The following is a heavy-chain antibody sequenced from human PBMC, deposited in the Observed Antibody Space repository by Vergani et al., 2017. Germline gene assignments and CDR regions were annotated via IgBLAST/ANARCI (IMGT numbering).Heavy chain of an antibody. Sequence: QVQLQESGPGLVKPSETLSLPCTVSNDSVSNTFYYWGWIRQTPGKGLEWIGSIYYSGSTYYNPSLGSRVTMSVDTSKSQFSLKLSSVTAADTAVYYCARSAREYYYYMDVWGKGTTVTVSS. D-gene: IGHD6-6*01. V-gene: IGHV4-39*01. CDR3: ARSAREYYYYMDV. CDR1: NDSVSNTFYY. CDR2: IYYSGST. J-gene: IGHJ6*03.